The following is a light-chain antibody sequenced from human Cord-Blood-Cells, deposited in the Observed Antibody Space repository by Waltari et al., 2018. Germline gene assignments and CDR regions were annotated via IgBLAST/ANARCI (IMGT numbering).Light chain of an antibody. CDR2: DAS. V-gene: IGKV1-33*01. J-gene: IGKJ3*01. Sequence: DIQMTQSPSSLSASVGDRVTITCQASQDISNYLNWYQQKPGKAPKLLIYDASNLETGVPSRFSGSGSGTDFTFTISSLQPEDIATYYCQQYDNHALDFGPGTKVDIK. CDR1: QDISNY. CDR3: QQYDNHALD.